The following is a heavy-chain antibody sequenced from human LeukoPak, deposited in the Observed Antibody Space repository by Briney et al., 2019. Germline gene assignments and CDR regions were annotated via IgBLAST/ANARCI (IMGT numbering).Heavy chain of an antibody. V-gene: IGHV1-2*02. CDR2: INPKSGDT. Sequence: RASVKVSCKAYGYTFTGFYIHWIRQAPGQGLEWMGWINPKSGDTNYAQKFLGRVTVTRDTSVSTAYMGLSRLKSDDTAVYYCARGIDEYWGQGTLVTVSS. CDR3: ARGIDEY. J-gene: IGHJ4*02. CDR1: GYTFTGFY.